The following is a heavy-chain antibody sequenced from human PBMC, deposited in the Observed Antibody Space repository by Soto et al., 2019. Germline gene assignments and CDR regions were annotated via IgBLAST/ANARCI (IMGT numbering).Heavy chain of an antibody. J-gene: IGHJ4*02. D-gene: IGHD2-2*01. V-gene: IGHV3-48*01. Sequence: EVQLVESGGGLVQPGESLRLSCAASGFTFSSYSMNWVRQAPGKGPEWVAYISSSSRTVYYADSVKGRFTISRDNANSSLRLQINSLRTEDTAMYFCARARSMPIAGLLGYLGQGALVTVYS. CDR1: GFTFSSYS. CDR2: ISSSSRTV. CDR3: ARARSMPIAGLLGY.